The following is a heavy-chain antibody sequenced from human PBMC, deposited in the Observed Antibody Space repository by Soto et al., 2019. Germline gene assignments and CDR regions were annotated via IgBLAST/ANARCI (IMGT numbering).Heavy chain of an antibody. CDR2: IYYSGST. J-gene: IGHJ6*04. V-gene: IGHV4-61*01. CDR3: ATRMASLIGPSYYGMDV. CDR1: GGYGISGSYY. D-gene: IGHD3-9*01. Sequence: SEMLSHTSPVAGGYGISGSYYWSRNRQPPGKGLEWIGYIYYSGSTNYNPSLKSRVTISVDTSKNQFSLKLSSVTAADTAVYYCATRMASLIGPSYYGMDVWGKGPTVPVSP.